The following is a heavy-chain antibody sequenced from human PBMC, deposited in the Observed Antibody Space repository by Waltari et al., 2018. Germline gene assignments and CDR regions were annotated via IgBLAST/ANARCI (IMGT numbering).Heavy chain of an antibody. CDR1: GLPPGTSG. V-gene: IGHV3-33*05. D-gene: IGHD6-13*01. CDR3: AREYSRICFHALDG. Sequence: QVHVVESGGGVVQPGGSLRLACAASGLPPGTSGRHWVRQAPGKGLEWVAVIQYDGSIKNYADSVKGRFTISRENSKNTLYLEMKSLRAEDTAVYYCAREYSRICFHALDGWGQGTAVTVSS. J-gene: IGHJ6*02. CDR2: IQYDGSIK.